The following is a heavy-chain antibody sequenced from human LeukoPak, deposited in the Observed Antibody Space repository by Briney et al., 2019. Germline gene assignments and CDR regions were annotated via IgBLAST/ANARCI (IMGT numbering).Heavy chain of an antibody. CDR3: AGRGQRYFRD. V-gene: IGHV4-59*08. Sequence: SETLSLTCTVSGDSISSYYWSWIRQPPGKRLEWIGYVYDSGTTAYNPSLKSRLTISLDTSKNQFSLNLTSVTAADTAVYYCAGRGQRYFRDWGQGILVTVSS. CDR2: VYDSGTT. CDR1: GDSISSYY. J-gene: IGHJ1*01.